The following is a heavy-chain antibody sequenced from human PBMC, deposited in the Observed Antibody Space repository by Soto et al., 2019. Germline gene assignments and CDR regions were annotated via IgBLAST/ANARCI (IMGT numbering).Heavy chain of an antibody. J-gene: IGHJ4*02. Sequence: QVHLVQSGAEVKKPGASVKVSCKGSGYAFTTYGITWVRQAPGQGLEWMGWISAHNGNTNSAQKLQGRVTVTRDTSTSTAYMELRSLRSDGTGVDYCGRGRDGDYWGEGALVTVPS. CDR1: GYAFTTYG. CDR3: GRGRDGDY. CDR2: ISAHNGNT. V-gene: IGHV1-18*01. D-gene: IGHD6-6*01.